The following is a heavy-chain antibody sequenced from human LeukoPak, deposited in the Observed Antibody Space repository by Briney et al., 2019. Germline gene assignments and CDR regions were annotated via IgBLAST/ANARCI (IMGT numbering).Heavy chain of an antibody. J-gene: IGHJ4*02. V-gene: IGHV3-30-3*01. D-gene: IGHD3-22*01. CDR1: GFTFSGNA. CDR3: ARDRGYYDSSGALVV. Sequence: GGSLRLSCAASGFTFSGNAMHWVRQAPGKGLEWVAVISNSGNDKHHADTVKGRFTISRDNSKNTLYLQMNSLRAEDTALYYCARDRGYYDSSGALVVWGQGTLVTVSS. CDR2: ISNSGNDK.